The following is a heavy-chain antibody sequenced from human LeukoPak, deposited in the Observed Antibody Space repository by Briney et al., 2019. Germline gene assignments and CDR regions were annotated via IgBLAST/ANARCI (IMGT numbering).Heavy chain of an antibody. D-gene: IGHD6-13*01. V-gene: IGHV3-53*01. CDR1: GFTVSSNY. Sequence: PGGSLRLSCAASGFTVSSNYMSWVRQAPGKGLEWVSVIYSGGSTYYADSVKGRFTISGDNSKNTLYLQMNSLRAEDTAVYYCAREAGPPEAGYYYYGMDVWGQGTTVTVSS. J-gene: IGHJ6*02. CDR2: IYSGGST. CDR3: AREAGPPEAGYYYYGMDV.